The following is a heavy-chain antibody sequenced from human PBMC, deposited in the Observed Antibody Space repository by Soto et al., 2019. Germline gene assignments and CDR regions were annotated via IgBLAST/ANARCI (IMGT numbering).Heavy chain of an antibody. Sequence: GGSLRLSCAASGFTFSSYGMHWVRQAPGKGLEWVAVISYDGSNKYYADSVKGRFTNSRDNSKNTLYLQMNSLRAEDTAVYYCAKEARWFGELLSSYWGQGTLVTVSS. CDR2: ISYDGSNK. D-gene: IGHD3-10*01. CDR3: AKEARWFGELLSSY. J-gene: IGHJ4*02. CDR1: GFTFSSYG. V-gene: IGHV3-30*18.